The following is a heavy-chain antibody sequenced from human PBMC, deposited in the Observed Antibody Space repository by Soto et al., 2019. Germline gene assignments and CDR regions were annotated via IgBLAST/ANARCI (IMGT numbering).Heavy chain of an antibody. Sequence: VGSLRLSCAASGFTFSNYVMQWVRQAPGKGLEWVAVISYDGSSKFYADSEGRFTISRDNSKNTLYLQMNSLRAEDTAVYYCTNGRRQQPPLDWGQGTLVTVSS. CDR3: TNGRRQQPPLD. CDR1: GFTFSNYV. V-gene: IGHV3-30*18. D-gene: IGHD6-13*01. CDR2: ISYDGSSK. J-gene: IGHJ4*02.